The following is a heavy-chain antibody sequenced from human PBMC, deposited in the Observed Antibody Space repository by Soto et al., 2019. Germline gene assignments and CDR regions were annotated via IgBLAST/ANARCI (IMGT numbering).Heavy chain of an antibody. CDR1: GFTFSSYS. V-gene: IGHV3-48*01. D-gene: IGHD3-3*01. CDR3: ARAVYDFWSGYSGSFDY. J-gene: IGHJ4*02. Sequence: GGSLRLSCAASGFTFSSYSMNWVRQAPGKGLEWVSDISSRSSTIYYADSVKGRFTISRDNAKNSLYLQMNSLRAKDTAVYYCARAVYDFWSGYSGSFDYWGQGTLVTVSS. CDR2: ISSRSSTI.